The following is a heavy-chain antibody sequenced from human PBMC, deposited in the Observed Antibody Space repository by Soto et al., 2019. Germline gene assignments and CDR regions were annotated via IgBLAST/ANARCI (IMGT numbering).Heavy chain of an antibody. V-gene: IGHV1-69*02. CDR2: IIPILGIA. CDR1: GGTFSSYT. CDR3: ASSGYSYGQHPNWFDP. D-gene: IGHD5-18*01. Sequence: ASVKVSCKASGGTFSSYTISWVRQAPGQGLEWMGRIIPILGIANYAQKFQGRVTITADKSTSTAYMGLSSLRSEDTAVYYCASSGYSYGQHPNWFDPWGQGTLVTVSS. J-gene: IGHJ5*02.